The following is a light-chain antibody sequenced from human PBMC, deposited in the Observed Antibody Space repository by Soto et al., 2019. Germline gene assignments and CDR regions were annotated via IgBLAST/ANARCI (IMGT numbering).Light chain of an antibody. Sequence: IGVTQSPVTLSMSPGERVVLSCRASHSVSKSFVAWYQQKPGQAPRLLIHGASTRATGFPGRFSGSGSGTDFTLTISSLQSEDFAVYWCQQYDSSPRTFGQGTKVDIK. CDR2: GAS. CDR1: HSVSKSF. CDR3: QQYDSSPRT. V-gene: IGKV3-20*01. J-gene: IGKJ1*01.